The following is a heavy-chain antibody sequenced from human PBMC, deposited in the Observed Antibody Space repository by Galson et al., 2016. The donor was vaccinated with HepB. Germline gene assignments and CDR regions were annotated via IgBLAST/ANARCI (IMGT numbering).Heavy chain of an antibody. CDR3: ARRQPQLVRHLNYYVVDV. Sequence: SETLSLTCAVNGGSFSDYSWIXIRXXXGKGXXWIXXINHSGSANYNPSLKSRVTLSVAMSQNQFSLNLTSVTAADTAVYFCARRQPQLVRHLNYYVVDVWGQGTTVTVSS. CDR1: GGSFSDYS. V-gene: IGHV4-34*01. CDR2: INHSGSA. J-gene: IGHJ6*02. D-gene: IGHD6-13*01.